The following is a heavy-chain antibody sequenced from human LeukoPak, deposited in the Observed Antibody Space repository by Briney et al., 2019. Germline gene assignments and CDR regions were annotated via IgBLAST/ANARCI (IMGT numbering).Heavy chain of an antibody. Sequence: GGSLRLSCAASGFTFSNYWMSWVRQAPGKGLEWVSAIRGSGGSTYYADSVKGRFTISRDNSKNTLYLQMNSLRAEDTAVYYCAKNTMTTVTRGYFDYWGQGTLVTVSS. V-gene: IGHV3-23*01. J-gene: IGHJ4*02. CDR3: AKNTMTTVTRGYFDY. CDR1: GFTFSNYW. CDR2: IRGSGGST. D-gene: IGHD4-11*01.